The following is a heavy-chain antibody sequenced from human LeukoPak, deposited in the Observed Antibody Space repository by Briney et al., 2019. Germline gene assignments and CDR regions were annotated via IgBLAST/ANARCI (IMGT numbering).Heavy chain of an antibody. CDR3: ARDLGGGNNYDFWSGYYTGTAFDI. Sequence: GGSLRLSCAASGFTLSDYYMNWIRQAPGKGLEWVSSISSSSSYIYYADSVKGRFTISRDNAKNSLYLQMNSLRAEDTAVYYCARDLGGGNNYDFWSGYYTGTAFDIWGQGTMVTVSS. D-gene: IGHD3-3*01. J-gene: IGHJ3*02. CDR2: ISSSSSYI. V-gene: IGHV3-11*06. CDR1: GFTLSDYY.